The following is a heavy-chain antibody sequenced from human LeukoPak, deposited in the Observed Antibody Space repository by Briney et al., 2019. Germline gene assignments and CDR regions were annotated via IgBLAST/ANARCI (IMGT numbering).Heavy chain of an antibody. CDR3: ARRHRRDLLVGAFDF. D-gene: IGHD1-26*01. V-gene: IGHV4-39*01. Sequence: SETLSLTWAVYGGSASSYYWGWIRQPPGKGLEWIGSIYYSGSTYYNPSLKSRVTISVDTSKNQFSLKLSSVTAADTADYYSARRHRRDLLVGAFDFWGQGTMVTVSS. CDR1: GGSASSYY. J-gene: IGHJ3*01. CDR2: IYYSGST.